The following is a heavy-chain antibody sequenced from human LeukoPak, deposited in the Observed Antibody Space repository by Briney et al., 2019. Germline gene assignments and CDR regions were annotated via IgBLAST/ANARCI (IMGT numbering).Heavy chain of an antibody. V-gene: IGHV1-69*01. Sequence: GGSLRLSCAASGFTFSSYAISWVRQAPGQGLEWMGGIIPVFGTANYAQKFQGRVTITADESTSTAYMELSSLRSEDTAVYYCARDGYYDFWSGYYKDNWFDPWGQGTLVTVSS. CDR3: ARDGYYDFWSGYYKDNWFDP. CDR2: IIPVFGTA. D-gene: IGHD3-3*01. J-gene: IGHJ5*02. CDR1: GFTFSSYA.